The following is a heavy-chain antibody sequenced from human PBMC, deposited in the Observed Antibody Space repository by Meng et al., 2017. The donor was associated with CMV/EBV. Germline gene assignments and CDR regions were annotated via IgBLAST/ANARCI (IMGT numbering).Heavy chain of an antibody. Sequence: GESLKISCAASGFTFSSYAMHWVRQAPGKGLEWVAVISYDGSNKYYADSVKGRFTISRDNSKNTLYLQINSLRAEDTAVYYCARDGEVVGTTVTTLDYYYGMDVWGQGTTVTVSS. D-gene: IGHD4-17*01. CDR1: GFTFSSYA. CDR2: ISYDGSNK. J-gene: IGHJ6*02. CDR3: ARDGEVVGTTVTTLDYYYGMDV. V-gene: IGHV3-30*04.